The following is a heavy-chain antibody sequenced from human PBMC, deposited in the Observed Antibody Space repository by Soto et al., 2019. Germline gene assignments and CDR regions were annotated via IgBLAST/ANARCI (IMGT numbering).Heavy chain of an antibody. CDR1: GGSLSSYY. J-gene: IGHJ3*02. V-gene: IGHV4-59*08. CDR3: ARHSPSMVRGVIGAFDI. CDR2: IYYSGST. D-gene: IGHD3-10*01. Sequence: SETLSLTCTVSGGSLSSYYWSWIRQPPGKGLEWIGYIYYSGSTNYNPSLKSRVTISVDTSKNQFSLKLSSVTAADTAVYYCARHSPSMVRGVIGAFDIWGQGTMVTVSS.